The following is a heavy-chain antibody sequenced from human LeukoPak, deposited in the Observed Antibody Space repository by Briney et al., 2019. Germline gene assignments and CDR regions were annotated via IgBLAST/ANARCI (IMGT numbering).Heavy chain of an antibody. V-gene: IGHV3-48*02. CDR2: ISSSISTK. CDR1: GFTFSSYS. J-gene: IGHJ3*02. CDR3: ARDQYSGHWFYAFDI. D-gene: IGHD6-19*01. Sequence: QPGGSLRLSCAASGFTFSSYSMNWVRQAPGKGLEWVSYISSSISTKYYADSVKGRFTISRDNAKNSLYLQMNSLRDEGTAVYYCARDQYSGHWFYAFDIWGQGTMVTVSS.